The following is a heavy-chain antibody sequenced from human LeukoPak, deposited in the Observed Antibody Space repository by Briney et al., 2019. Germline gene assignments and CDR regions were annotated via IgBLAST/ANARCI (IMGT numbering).Heavy chain of an antibody. CDR3: ARAAAAAGGQYFDY. Sequence: SETLSLTCTVSGGSISTYYRSWIRQPAGKGLEWIGRIYTNENTNYNPSPRSRVTMSVDTSKNQFSLKLSSVTAADTAVYYCARAAAAAGGQYFDYWGQGTLVAVSS. J-gene: IGHJ4*02. CDR1: GGSISTYY. CDR2: IYTNENT. V-gene: IGHV4-4*07. D-gene: IGHD6-13*01.